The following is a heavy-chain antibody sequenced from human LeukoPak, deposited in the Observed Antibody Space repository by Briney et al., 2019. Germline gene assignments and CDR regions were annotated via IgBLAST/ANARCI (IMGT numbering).Heavy chain of an antibody. CDR2: ISSSTGTI. CDR1: GFTFSDYY. V-gene: IGHV3-11*04. Sequence: GGSLRLSCAASGFTFSDYYMSWIRQAPGKGLEWVSYISSSTGTIYYADSVKGRFTISRDNAKNSLCLQMNSLRAEDTAVYYCAELGITMIGGVWGKGTTVTISS. J-gene: IGHJ6*04. CDR3: AELGITMIGGV. D-gene: IGHD3-10*02.